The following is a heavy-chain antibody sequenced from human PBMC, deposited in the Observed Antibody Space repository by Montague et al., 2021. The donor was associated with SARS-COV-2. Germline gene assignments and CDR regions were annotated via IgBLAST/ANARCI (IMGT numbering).Heavy chain of an antibody. J-gene: IGHJ4*02. CDR3: ARVFPSWLHFDSYFDY. Sequence: SETLSLTCTVSGGSISSYYWSWIRQPPGKGLEWIGYIYYSGSTNYNPSLKSRVTISVDTSKNQFSLKLSSVTAADTAVYYCARVFPSWLHFDSYFDYWGQGTMVTVSS. CDR2: IYYSGST. V-gene: IGHV4-59*01. CDR1: GGSISSYY. D-gene: IGHD5-24*01.